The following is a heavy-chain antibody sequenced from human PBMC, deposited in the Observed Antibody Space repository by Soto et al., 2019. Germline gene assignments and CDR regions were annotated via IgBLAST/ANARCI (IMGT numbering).Heavy chain of an antibody. CDR1: GGSISSYY. J-gene: IGHJ5*02. CDR3: AREGIGVARGWFAP. D-gene: IGHD3-3*01. CDR2: IYYSGST. Sequence: PSETLSLTCTVSGGSISSYYWSWIRQPPGKGLEWIGYIYYSGSTNYNPSLKSRVTISVDTSKNQFSLKLSSVTAADTAVYYCAREGIGVARGWFAPWGQGTLVTVSS. V-gene: IGHV4-59*01.